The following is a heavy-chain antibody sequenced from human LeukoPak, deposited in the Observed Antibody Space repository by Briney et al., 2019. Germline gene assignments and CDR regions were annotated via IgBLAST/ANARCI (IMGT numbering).Heavy chain of an antibody. CDR1: GFTFSSYS. CDR3: ARDLPPYGSGSYRDY. V-gene: IGHV3-21*04. D-gene: IGHD3-10*01. CDR2: ISSSSSYI. J-gene: IGHJ4*02. Sequence: GGSLRLSCAASGFTFSSYSMNWVRQAPGKGLEWVSSISSSSSYIYYADSVKGRFTISRDNSKNTLYLQMNSLRAEDTAVYYCARDLPPYGSGSYRDYWGQGTLVTVSS.